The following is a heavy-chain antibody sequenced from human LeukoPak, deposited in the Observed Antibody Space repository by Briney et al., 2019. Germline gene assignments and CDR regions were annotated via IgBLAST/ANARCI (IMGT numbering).Heavy chain of an antibody. CDR3: AAGGLYDLLPY. J-gene: IGHJ4*02. CDR1: GHTLSDLT. Sequence: ASVKVSCKVSGHTLSDLTMHWVRQAPGKGLEWMGGFDPGNGEIIYAQKFQGRVTMTEDASTDTAYMELSSLKSEDTAVYYCAAGGLYDLLPYGGQGTLVTVSS. CDR2: FDPGNGEI. D-gene: IGHD3-3*01. V-gene: IGHV1-24*01.